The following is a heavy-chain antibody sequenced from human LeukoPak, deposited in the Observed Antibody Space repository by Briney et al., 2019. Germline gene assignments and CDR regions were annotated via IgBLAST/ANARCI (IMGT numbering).Heavy chain of an antibody. J-gene: IGHJ4*02. CDR3: ARSAAAGRIVATFGY. D-gene: IGHD5-12*01. Sequence: PGGSLRLSCAASGFTFSSYAMSWVRQAPGKGLEWVAILSYDGSSKYYADSVKGRFTISRDNSMKTLYLQMNSLRTEDTAVYYCARSAAAGRIVATFGYWGQGTLVTVSS. CDR2: LSYDGSSK. CDR1: GFTFSSYA. V-gene: IGHV3-30*03.